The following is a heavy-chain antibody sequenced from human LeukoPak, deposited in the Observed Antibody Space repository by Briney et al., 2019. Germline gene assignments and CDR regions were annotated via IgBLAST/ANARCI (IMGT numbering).Heavy chain of an antibody. V-gene: IGHV4-31*03. Sequence: PSETLSLTCTVSGGSISSGDYYWSWIRQHPGKGLEWIGYIYYSGDTYYNPSLRSRITTSADTSKNQFSLKLSSVTAADTAVYYCARHPAGGGYFDYWGQGTLVTVSS. D-gene: IGHD3-16*01. CDR1: GGSISSGDYY. CDR2: IYYSGDT. J-gene: IGHJ4*02. CDR3: ARHPAGGGYFDY.